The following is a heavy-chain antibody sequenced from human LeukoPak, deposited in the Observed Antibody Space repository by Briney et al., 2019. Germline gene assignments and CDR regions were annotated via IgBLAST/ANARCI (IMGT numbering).Heavy chain of an antibody. CDR2: ISSSSSTI. D-gene: IGHD2-15*01. J-gene: IGHJ6*02. CDR3: ARIGYCSGGSCFYGMDV. CDR1: GFTFNNAW. Sequence: GGSLRLSCAASGFTFNNAWMNWVRQAPGKGLEWVSYISSSSSTIYYADSVKGRFTISRVNAKNSLYLQMNSLRGEDTAVYYCARIGYCSGGSCFYGMDVWGQGTTVTVSS. V-gene: IGHV3-48*01.